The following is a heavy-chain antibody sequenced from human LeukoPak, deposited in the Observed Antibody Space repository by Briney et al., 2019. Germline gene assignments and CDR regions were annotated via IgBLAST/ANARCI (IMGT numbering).Heavy chain of an antibody. CDR2: INPNTGGT. CDR3: ARDRGGRFFFEY. CDR1: GYTFTVYY. Sequence: ASVKVSCKASGYTFTVYYIHWVRQAPGQGLELLGWINPNTGGTKYTQRSQGRVTMTRDTSTSTAYMELSRLRSDDTAVYYCARDRGGRFFFEYWGQGTLVTVSS. J-gene: IGHJ4*02. V-gene: IGHV1-2*02. D-gene: IGHD4-23*01.